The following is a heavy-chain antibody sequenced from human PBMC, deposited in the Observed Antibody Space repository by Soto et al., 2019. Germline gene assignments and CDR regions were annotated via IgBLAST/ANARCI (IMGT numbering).Heavy chain of an antibody. J-gene: IGHJ5*02. V-gene: IGHV4-59*08. Sequence: SETLSLTCTVSGGSISSYYWSWIRQPPGKGLEWIGYIYYSGSTNYNPSLKSRVTISVDTSKNQFSLKLSSVTAADTAVYYCARYWGYCSSTSCYVNWFDPWGQGTLVTVSS. CDR2: IYYSGST. D-gene: IGHD2-2*01. CDR1: GGSISSYY. CDR3: ARYWGYCSSTSCYVNWFDP.